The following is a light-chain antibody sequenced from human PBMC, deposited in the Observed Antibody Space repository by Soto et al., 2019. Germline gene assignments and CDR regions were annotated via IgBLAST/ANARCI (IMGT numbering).Light chain of an antibody. CDR1: QNLLHSNGYNY. CDR2: LDS. J-gene: IGKJ4*01. Sequence: DIVMTQSPLSLPVTPGEPASISCRSSQNLLHSNGYNYLDWYLQKPGQSPQLLIFLDSNRASGVPDRFSGSGSGTDFTLKISRVEAEDVGVYYCMQSLQTPLTFGGGTKVESK. CDR3: MQSLQTPLT. V-gene: IGKV2-28*01.